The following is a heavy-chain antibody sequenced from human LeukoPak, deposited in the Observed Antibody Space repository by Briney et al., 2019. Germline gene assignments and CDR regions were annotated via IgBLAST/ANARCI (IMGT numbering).Heavy chain of an antibody. Sequence: GGSLRLSCAASGFTVSSNYMSWVRQAPGKGLEWVSVIYSGGSTYYADSVKGRFTISRDNSKNTLHLQMNSLRAEDTAVYYCARDRGEGLTTDYWGQGTLVTVSS. D-gene: IGHD3-10*01. CDR3: ARDRGEGLTTDY. V-gene: IGHV3-53*01. J-gene: IGHJ4*02. CDR1: GFTVSSNY. CDR2: IYSGGST.